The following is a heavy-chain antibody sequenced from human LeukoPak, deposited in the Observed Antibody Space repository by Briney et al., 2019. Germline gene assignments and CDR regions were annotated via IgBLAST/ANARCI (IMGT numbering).Heavy chain of an antibody. CDR1: GFTVSINY. Sequence: GGSLRLSCAASGFTVSINYMNWVRQAPGKGLEWVSVLFSGGSTYYADSVKGRFTISRDNSKNTVYFQMNSLRAEDTAVYYCARDRTPATRGFDIWGQGTMVTVSS. J-gene: IGHJ3*02. CDR3: ARDRTPATRGFDI. D-gene: IGHD1-26*01. V-gene: IGHV3-66*01. CDR2: LFSGGST.